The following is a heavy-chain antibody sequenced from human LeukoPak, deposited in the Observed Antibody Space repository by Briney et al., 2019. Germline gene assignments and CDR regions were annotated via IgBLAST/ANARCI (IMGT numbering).Heavy chain of an antibody. Sequence: GGSLRLSCAASGFTFSNYEMNWVRQAPGKGLEWISYISSRGSTIYYADSVKGRFTISRDNAEISLFLQLNSLRAEDTAIYYCARGGVSDDTSGYHYWGQGTLVAVSS. J-gene: IGHJ4*02. D-gene: IGHD3-22*01. CDR2: ISSRGSTI. CDR1: GFTFSNYE. V-gene: IGHV3-48*03. CDR3: ARGGVSDDTSGYHY.